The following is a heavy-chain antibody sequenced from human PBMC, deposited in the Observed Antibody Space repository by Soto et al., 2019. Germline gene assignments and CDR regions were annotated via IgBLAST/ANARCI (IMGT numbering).Heavy chain of an antibody. CDR3: ARKSRSSGSCFDS. V-gene: IGHV4-4*02. CDR1: GDSIRSDKW. D-gene: IGHD3-10*01. Sequence: SETLSLTCAVSGDSIRSDKWWSWVRQPPGKGLEWIGEVHHSGNSNYNPSLKSRVIISVDKPKNQFSLNLSSVTDADTAVYYCARKSRSSGSCFDSWGQGTLVTVSS. CDR2: VHHSGNS. J-gene: IGHJ4*02.